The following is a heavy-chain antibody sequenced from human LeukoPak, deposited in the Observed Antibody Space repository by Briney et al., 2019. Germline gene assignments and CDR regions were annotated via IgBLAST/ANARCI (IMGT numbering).Heavy chain of an antibody. CDR3: VRVSGFCTNGVCPSFDP. J-gene: IGHJ5*02. Sequence: GGSLRLSCAASGFTFSTNAMNWVRQAPGKGLEWVATVSYDGTDTSYADSVKGRFAIFRDNSKNTLYLQMNSLRTEDTAVYYCVRVSGFCTNGVCPSFDPWGQGTLVTVSS. D-gene: IGHD2-8*01. V-gene: IGHV3-30*09. CDR1: GFTFSTNA. CDR2: VSYDGTDT.